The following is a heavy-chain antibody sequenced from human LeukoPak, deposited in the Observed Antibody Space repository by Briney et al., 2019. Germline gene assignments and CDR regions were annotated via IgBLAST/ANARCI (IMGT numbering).Heavy chain of an antibody. Sequence: GPVKVSCKASGGTFSSYAISWVRQAPGQGLEWMGWINPNSGGTNYAQKFQGWVTMSSDTSISTAYMELSSLRSDDTAVYYCARGSPSYAQWHFDLWGRGTLVTVSS. V-gene: IGHV1-2*04. J-gene: IGHJ2*01. CDR1: GGTFSSYA. D-gene: IGHD2/OR15-2a*01. CDR3: ARGSPSYAQWHFDL. CDR2: INPNSGGT.